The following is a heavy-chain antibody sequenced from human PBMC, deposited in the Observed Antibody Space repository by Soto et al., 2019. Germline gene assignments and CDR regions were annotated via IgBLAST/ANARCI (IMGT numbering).Heavy chain of an antibody. V-gene: IGHV4-31*03. D-gene: IGHD1-26*01. J-gene: IGHJ6*02. Sequence: QVQLQESGPGLVKPSQTLSLTCTVSGGSISSGGYYWSWIRQHPGKGLECIGYIYYSGSTYYNPSRKSRVTISVDSSKNQFPLKLGSVTAADTAGYYCARDLRGSGSYHYGMDVWGQGTTVTVSS. CDR3: ARDLRGSGSYHYGMDV. CDR1: GGSISSGGYY. CDR2: IYYSGST.